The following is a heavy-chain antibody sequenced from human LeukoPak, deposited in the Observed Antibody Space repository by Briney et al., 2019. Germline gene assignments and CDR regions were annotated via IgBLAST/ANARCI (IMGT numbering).Heavy chain of an antibody. V-gene: IGHV1-18*01. CDR3: ARFSEGPYCTNGVCLYAFDI. D-gene: IGHD2-8*01. J-gene: IGHJ3*02. Sequence: ASVKVSCKASGYTFTSYGINWVRQAPGQGLEWMGWISAYNGNTNYAQKLQSRVTMTTDTSTSTAYMELRSLRSGDTAVYYCARFSEGPYCTNGVCLYAFDIWGQGTMVTVSS. CDR1: GYTFTSYG. CDR2: ISAYNGNT.